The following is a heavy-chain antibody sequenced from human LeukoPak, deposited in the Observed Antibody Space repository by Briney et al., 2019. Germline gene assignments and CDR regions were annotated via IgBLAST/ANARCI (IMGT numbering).Heavy chain of an antibody. CDR2: IYSGGST. J-gene: IGHJ3*02. CDR3: ARADSHMGDAFDI. D-gene: IGHD1-26*01. CDR1: GFTVSSNY. V-gene: IGHV3-53*04. Sequence: GGSLRLSCAASGFTVSSNYMSWVRQAPGKGLEWVSVIYSGGSTYYADSVKGRFTISRHNSKNTLYLQMYNLRAEDTAVYYCARADSHMGDAFDIWGQGTMVTVSS.